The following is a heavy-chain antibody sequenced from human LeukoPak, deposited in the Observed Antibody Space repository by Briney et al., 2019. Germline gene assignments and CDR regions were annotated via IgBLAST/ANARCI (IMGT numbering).Heavy chain of an antibody. V-gene: IGHV3-30*04. D-gene: IGHD4-23*01. Sequence: GGSLRLSCAASGFTFSSYAMHWVRQAPGKGLEWVAVISYDGSNKYYADSVKGRFTISRDNSKNTLYLQMNSLRAEDTAVYYCANYGGDYWGQGTLVTVSS. CDR3: ANYGGDY. CDR1: GFTFSSYA. CDR2: ISYDGSNK. J-gene: IGHJ4*02.